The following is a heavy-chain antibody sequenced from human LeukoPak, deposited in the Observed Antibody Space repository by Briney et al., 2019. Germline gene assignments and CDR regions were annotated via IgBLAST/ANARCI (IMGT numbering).Heavy chain of an antibody. J-gene: IGHJ4*02. CDR3: ARSGNYDFWSRSHYFDY. Sequence: SETLSLTCTVSGGSISSYYWSWIRQPPGKGLEWIGYIYYSGSTNYNPSLKSRVTISVDTSKNQFSLKLSSVTAADTAVYYCARSGNYDFWSRSHYFDYWGQGTLVTVPS. CDR2: IYYSGST. D-gene: IGHD3-3*01. CDR1: GGSISSYY. V-gene: IGHV4-59*01.